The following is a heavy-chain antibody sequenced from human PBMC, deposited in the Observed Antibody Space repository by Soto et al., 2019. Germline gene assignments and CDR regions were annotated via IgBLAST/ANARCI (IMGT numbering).Heavy chain of an antibody. CDR3: ARGWYYYDSTPHLY. D-gene: IGHD3-22*01. J-gene: IGHJ4*02. V-gene: IGHV3-30-3*01. CDR2: ISYDGSNK. Sequence: QVQLVESGGGVVQPGRSLRLSCAASGFTFSSYAMHWVRQAPGKGLEWVAVISYDGSNKYYADSVKGRFTISRDNSKYTLYLQMNSLRAEDTAVYYCARGWYYYDSTPHLYWVQGTLVTVSS. CDR1: GFTFSSYA.